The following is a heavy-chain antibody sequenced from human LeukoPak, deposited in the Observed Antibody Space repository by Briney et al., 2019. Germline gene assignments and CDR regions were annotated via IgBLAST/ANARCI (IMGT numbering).Heavy chain of an antibody. Sequence: PGGSLRLSCAASGFTFSDYYMSWIRQAPGKGLEWVSYISSSGSTIYYADSVKGRFTISRDNAKNSLYLQMNSLRAEDTAVYYCARDPTPEYSSSWTVSDVDYWGQGTLVTVSS. D-gene: IGHD6-13*01. CDR2: ISSSGSTI. CDR3: ARDPTPEYSSSWTVSDVDY. V-gene: IGHV3-11*04. J-gene: IGHJ4*02. CDR1: GFTFSDYY.